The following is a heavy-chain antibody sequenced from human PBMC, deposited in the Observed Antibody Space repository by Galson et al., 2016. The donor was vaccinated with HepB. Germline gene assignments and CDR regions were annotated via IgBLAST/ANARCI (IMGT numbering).Heavy chain of an antibody. Sequence: SPRLSCAASGFTSSNHWISWVRQAPGKGLEWVANIKPDGGVQYYVDSVRGRFTISRDIAKNAVYLQMNSLRVEEAAVYYCAREIAGSYFDWGQGTLVTVSS. CDR2: IKPDGGVQ. CDR3: AREIAGSYFD. J-gene: IGHJ4*02. V-gene: IGHV3-7*01. D-gene: IGHD3-10*01. CDR1: GFTSSNHW.